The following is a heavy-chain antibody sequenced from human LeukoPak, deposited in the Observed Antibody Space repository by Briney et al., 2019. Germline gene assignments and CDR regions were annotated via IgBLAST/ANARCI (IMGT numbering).Heavy chain of an antibody. V-gene: IGHV1-2*02. Sequence: ASVKVSCKASGTTFTGYYIHWVRLAPGQGIEWMGSINPNSGGTNYAQKFQGRVTITADESTSTAYMELSSLRSEDTAVYYCAREGGDGYNADGTAPFDYWGQGTLVTVSS. J-gene: IGHJ4*02. CDR1: GTTFTGYY. CDR2: INPNSGGT. CDR3: AREGGDGYNADGTAPFDY. D-gene: IGHD5-24*01.